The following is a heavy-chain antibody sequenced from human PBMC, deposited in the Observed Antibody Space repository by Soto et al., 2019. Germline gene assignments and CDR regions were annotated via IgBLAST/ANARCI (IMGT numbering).Heavy chain of an antibody. J-gene: IGHJ4*02. CDR3: ARVGSEGAHFDL. D-gene: IGHD3-10*01. CDR1: GGTFSTST. Sequence: QVQLVQSGAAVMKPGSSVKVSCKASGGTFSTSTFSWVRHAPGQGLEWMGRIVPILNVVNYEQKFQGRITITADKSTTTTYMDLTRLRSEDTALYYCARVGSEGAHFDLWGQGTLVTVSS. V-gene: IGHV1-69*04. CDR2: IVPILNVV.